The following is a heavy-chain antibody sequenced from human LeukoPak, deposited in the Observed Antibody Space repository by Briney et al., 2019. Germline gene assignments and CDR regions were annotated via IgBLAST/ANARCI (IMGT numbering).Heavy chain of an antibody. V-gene: IGHV3-23*01. CDR2: ISGSGGST. Sequence: GGSLRLSCAASGFTFSSYAMSWVRQAPGKGLEWVSAISGSGGSTYYADSVKGRFTISRDNSKNTLYLQMNSLRAEDTAVYYCAKEDPYYDSSGYYSYYFDYWGQGTLVTVSS. CDR3: AKEDPYYDSSGYYSYYFDY. J-gene: IGHJ4*02. CDR1: GFTFSSYA. D-gene: IGHD3-22*01.